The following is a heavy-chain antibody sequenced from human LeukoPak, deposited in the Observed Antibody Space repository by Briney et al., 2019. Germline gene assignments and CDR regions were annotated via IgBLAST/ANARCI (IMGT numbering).Heavy chain of an antibody. J-gene: IGHJ4*02. CDR1: GYSISSGYY. D-gene: IGHD1-26*01. Sequence: SETLSLTCAVSGYSISSGYYWGWIRQPPGKGLEWIGSMDHSGSKYHNPSLESRVTISVDTSKNQFSLKLNSVTAADTAVYYCVRADSIVGTTAFDYWGQGTLVTVSS. CDR3: VRADSIVGTTAFDY. V-gene: IGHV4-38-2*01. CDR2: MDHSGSK.